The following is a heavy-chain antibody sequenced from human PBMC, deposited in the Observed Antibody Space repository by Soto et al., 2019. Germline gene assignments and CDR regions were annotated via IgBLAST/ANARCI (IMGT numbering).Heavy chain of an antibody. Sequence: GGSLRLSCAASGFTFSSYSMNWVRQAPGKGLEWVSYISFSSSTIFYADSVRGRFTISRDDAKNSLYLQMNTLRDEDTAVYYCARDNGMAGSFDPWGQGTLVTVSS. V-gene: IGHV3-48*02. CDR1: GFTFSSYS. CDR3: ARDNGMAGSFDP. D-gene: IGHD2-8*01. CDR2: ISFSSSTI. J-gene: IGHJ5*02.